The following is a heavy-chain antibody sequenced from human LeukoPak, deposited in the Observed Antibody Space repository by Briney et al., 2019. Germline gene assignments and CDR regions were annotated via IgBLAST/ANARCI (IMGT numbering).Heavy chain of an antibody. V-gene: IGHV1-46*01. D-gene: IGHD3-10*01. CDR2: INPSGGRT. CDR3: ARSGGSGSYEFDP. CDR1: GYTFTRYY. Sequence: ASVKVSCKASGYTFTRYYMHWVRQAPGQGLEWMGIINPSGGRTSYAQKFQGRVTMTKDTSTSTVYMELSSLRSEDTAVYYCARSGGSGSYEFDPWGQGTLVTVSS. J-gene: IGHJ5*02.